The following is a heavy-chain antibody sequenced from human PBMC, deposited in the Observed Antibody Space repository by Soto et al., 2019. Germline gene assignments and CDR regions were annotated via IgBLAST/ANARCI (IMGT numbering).Heavy chain of an antibody. V-gene: IGHV4-59*01. D-gene: IGHD2-15*01. J-gene: IGHJ4*01. CDR2: IFHSGNA. CDR1: GGSMRNVY. Sequence: SETLSLTCTVSGGSMRNVYWSWIRQPPGKILEWIGFIFHSGNAKYNPSLKSRVTISIDTSKSQFSLSPDSVTAADTAVYFCARAHAPTLPFDYWGLGTLVTVSS. CDR3: ARAHAPTLPFDY.